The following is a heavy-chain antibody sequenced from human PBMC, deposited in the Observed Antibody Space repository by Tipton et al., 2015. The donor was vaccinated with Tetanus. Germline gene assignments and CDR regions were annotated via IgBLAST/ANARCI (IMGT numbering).Heavy chain of an antibody. D-gene: IGHD3-9*01. Sequence: TLSLTCNVSGGSITSYYWGWIRQRPGRGLEWVGYVHYTGKDNYSPSLRSRVTLSVDTSKNQFSLELNSVTAADTAVYYCARRGGDFLTGYYDSWDQGTLVTVSS. CDR1: GGSITSYY. CDR2: VHYTGKD. J-gene: IGHJ4*02. V-gene: IGHV4-59*08. CDR3: ARRGGDFLTGYYDS.